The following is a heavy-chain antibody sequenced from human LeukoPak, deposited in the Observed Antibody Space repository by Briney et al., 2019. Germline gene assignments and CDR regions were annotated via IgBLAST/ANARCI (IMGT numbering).Heavy chain of an antibody. CDR1: GGSFSGYY. CDR2: ISHSENT. Sequence: SETLSLTCAVYGGSFSGYYWSWIGRPPAKGLDWIGVISHSENTNYNASLKSRVNISVDTSKNQFSLKLSSVAAADTAVYYCARRGSNGFGYWGQGTLVTVSS. D-gene: IGHD6-13*01. CDR3: ARRGSNGFGY. J-gene: IGHJ4*02. V-gene: IGHV4-34*01.